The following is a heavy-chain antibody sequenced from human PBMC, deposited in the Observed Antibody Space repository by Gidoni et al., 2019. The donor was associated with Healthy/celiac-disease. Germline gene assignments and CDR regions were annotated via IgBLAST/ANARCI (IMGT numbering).Heavy chain of an antibody. CDR2: IYYSGST. CDR3: ARTGVSGYYYFDY. J-gene: IGHJ4*02. Sequence: QVQLQESGTGLVKPSQTLSLTCTVTGGSISSGGYYWSWIRKHPGKGLEWIGYIYYSGSTYYNPSLKSRVTISVDTSKNQFSLKLSSVTAADTAVYYCARTGVSGYYYFDYWGQGTLVTVSS. D-gene: IGHD3-3*01. CDR1: GGSISSGGYY. V-gene: IGHV4-31*03.